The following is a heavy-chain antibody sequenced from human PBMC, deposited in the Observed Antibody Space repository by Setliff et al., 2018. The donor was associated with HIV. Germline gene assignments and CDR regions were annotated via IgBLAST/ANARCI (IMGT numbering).Heavy chain of an antibody. CDR1: GFTFSDYT. Sequence: LSLSCEASGFTFSDYTLNWVRQAPGKGLEWVSSISNTGRYKYYADSLKDRLTISRDNAKNSLYLQMNSLRAEDTAVYYCASQENDYWGQGTLVTVSS. CDR3: ASQENDY. V-gene: IGHV3-21*01. CDR2: ISNTGRYK. J-gene: IGHJ4*02.